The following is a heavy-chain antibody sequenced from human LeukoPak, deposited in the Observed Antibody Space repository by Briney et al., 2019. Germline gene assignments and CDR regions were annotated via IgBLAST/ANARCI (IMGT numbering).Heavy chain of an antibody. Sequence: GESLKISCKGSGYSFTTYWIGWVRQMPGKGLEWLGIIYPGDSDTRYSPSFQGQGTISADKSISTAYLQWSSLKASDTAMYYCARCMKWYGGGSSPDYWGQGTLVTVSS. V-gene: IGHV5-51*01. D-gene: IGHD3-10*01. CDR3: ARCMKWYGGGSSPDY. CDR1: GYSFTTYW. CDR2: IYPGDSDT. J-gene: IGHJ4*02.